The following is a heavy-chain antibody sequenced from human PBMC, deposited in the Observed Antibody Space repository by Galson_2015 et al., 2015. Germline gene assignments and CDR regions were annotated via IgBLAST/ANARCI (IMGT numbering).Heavy chain of an antibody. D-gene: IGHD1-26*01. Sequence: SLRLSCAASGFTFSSYAMHWVRQAPGKGLEWVAVISYDGSNKYYADSVKGRFTIPRDNSKNTLYVQMNSLRAEDTAVYYCARVRAWETLRNSPFDYWGQGTLVTVSS. CDR1: GFTFSSYA. CDR2: ISYDGSNK. J-gene: IGHJ4*02. CDR3: ARVRAWETLRNSPFDY. V-gene: IGHV3-30-3*01.